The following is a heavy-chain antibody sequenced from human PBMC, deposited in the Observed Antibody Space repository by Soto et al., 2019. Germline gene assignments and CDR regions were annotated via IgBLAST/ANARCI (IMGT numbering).Heavy chain of an antibody. CDR3: GRQGRSGDILIGYYIEGGDY. Sequence: TSDTLSLTCTVSGGSISSSSYYWVWIRHPPGKVLEWICIIYYSVTIYTTASLKSRVTIAVDTSKNKFSLRLSSVTAADTAVYYCGRQGRSGDILIGYYIEGGDYWGQGTLVTVSS. CDR2: IYYSVTI. CDR1: GGSISSSSYY. D-gene: IGHD3-9*01. V-gene: IGHV4-39*01. J-gene: IGHJ4*02.